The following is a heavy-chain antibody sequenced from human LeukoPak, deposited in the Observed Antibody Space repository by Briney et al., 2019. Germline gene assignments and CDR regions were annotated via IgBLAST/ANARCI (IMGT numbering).Heavy chain of an antibody. CDR1: GFTFSNYA. CDR2: ISVSGGST. Sequence: GGSLRLPCAASGFTFSNYAMSWVRQAPGKGLEWVSAISVSGGSTYYADSVKGLFTISRDNSKNTLYLQMNSLRAEDTAVYYCAKGSGSYPFDYWGQGTLVTVSS. CDR3: AKGSGSYPFDY. J-gene: IGHJ4*02. D-gene: IGHD3-10*01. V-gene: IGHV3-23*01.